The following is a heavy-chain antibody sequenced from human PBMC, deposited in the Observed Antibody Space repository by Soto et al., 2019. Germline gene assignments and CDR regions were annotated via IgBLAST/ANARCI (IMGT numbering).Heavy chain of an antibody. CDR1: GGSISSYY. D-gene: IGHD3-3*01. CDR3: ARVLPYYDFWSGYPYFDY. CDR2: IYYSGST. Sequence: VQLQESGPGLVKPSETLSLTCTVSGGSISSYYWSWIRQPPGKGLEWIGYIYYSGSTNYNPSLKSRVTISVDTSKNQFSLKLSSVTAADTAVYYCARVLPYYDFWSGYPYFDYWGQGTLVTVSS. V-gene: IGHV4-59*01. J-gene: IGHJ4*02.